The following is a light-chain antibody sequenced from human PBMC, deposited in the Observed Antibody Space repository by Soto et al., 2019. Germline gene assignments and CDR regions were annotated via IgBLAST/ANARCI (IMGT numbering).Light chain of an antibody. J-gene: IGKJ1*01. Sequence: EIVMTQSAATLSVSPGERATLSCRASQSVSSKLAWYQQKPGQAPRVLIYGASTRATGIPARFSGSGSGTEFTLTISSLQSEDFAVYYCQHYNDWPPTWTFGQGTRVEIK. CDR3: QHYNDWPPTWT. CDR1: QSVSSK. CDR2: GAS. V-gene: IGKV3-15*01.